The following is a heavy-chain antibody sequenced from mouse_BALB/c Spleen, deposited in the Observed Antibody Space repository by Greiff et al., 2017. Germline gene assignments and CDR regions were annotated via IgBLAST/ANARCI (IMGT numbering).Heavy chain of an antibody. Sequence: EVKLMESGGGLVQPGGSLKLSCAASGFTFSSYTMSWVRQTPEKRLEWVAYISNGGGSTYYPDTVKGRFTISRDNAKNTLYLQMSSLKSEDTAMYYCARGGGNYKYYCAMDYWGQGTSVTVSA. CDR2: ISNGGGST. CDR3: ARGGGNYKYYCAMDY. J-gene: IGHJ4*01. CDR1: GFTFSSYT. V-gene: IGHV5-12-2*01. D-gene: IGHD2-1*01.